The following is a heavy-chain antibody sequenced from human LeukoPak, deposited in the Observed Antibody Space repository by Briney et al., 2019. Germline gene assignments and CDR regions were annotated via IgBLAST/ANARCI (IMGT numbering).Heavy chain of an antibody. Sequence: GGSLRLFCAASGFTFGGYWMTWVRQAPGKGLEWVAHIKSDGSEKYYVDSVKGRFTISRDNAEKSLYLQMNSLRAEDTAVYYCARGGGSGTYYIFVYWGQGTLVTVSS. CDR2: IKSDGSEK. CDR3: ARGGGSGTYYIFVY. D-gene: IGHD3-10*01. V-gene: IGHV3-7*02. J-gene: IGHJ4*02. CDR1: GFTFGGYW.